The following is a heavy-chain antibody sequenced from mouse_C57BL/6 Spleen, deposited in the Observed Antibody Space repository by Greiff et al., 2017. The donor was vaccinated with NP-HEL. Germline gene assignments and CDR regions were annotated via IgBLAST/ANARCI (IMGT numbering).Heavy chain of an antibody. Sequence: QVQLKQPGAELVKPGASVKVSCKASGYTFTSYWMHWVKQRPGQGLEWIGRIHPSDSDTNYNQKFKGKATLTVDKSSSTAYMQLSSLTSEDSAVYYCAMGYYGSSYPYYYAMDYWGQGTSVTVSS. CDR2: IHPSDSDT. V-gene: IGHV1-74*01. D-gene: IGHD1-1*01. CDR3: AMGYYGSSYPYYYAMDY. CDR1: GYTFTSYW. J-gene: IGHJ4*01.